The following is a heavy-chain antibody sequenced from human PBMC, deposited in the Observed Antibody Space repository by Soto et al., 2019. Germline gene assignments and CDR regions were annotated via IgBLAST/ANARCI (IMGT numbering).Heavy chain of an antibody. V-gene: IGHV3-9*01. CDR3: TKATWGSPFDI. Sequence: EVHLVESGGALVQPGRSLRLFCAAPGFNFHDYTMHWVRQVPGTGLEWVSGVSSNSESIDYAGSVRGRFTISRDNAKNALYLQMDSLRTEVTALYYCTKATWGSPFDIWGQGTMVIVSS. CDR1: GFNFHDYT. CDR2: VSSNSESI. J-gene: IGHJ3*02. D-gene: IGHD7-27*01.